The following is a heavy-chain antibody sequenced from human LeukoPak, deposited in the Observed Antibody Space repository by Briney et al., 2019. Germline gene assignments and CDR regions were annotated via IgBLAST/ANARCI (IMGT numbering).Heavy chain of an antibody. Sequence: GGSLRLSCAASGFTFSSYWMHWVRQAPGEGLVWVSRTNSDGSSTSYADSVKGRFTISRDNAKNTLYLQMNSLRAEDTAVYYCAREGGFPKPFDPWGQGTLVTVSS. J-gene: IGHJ5*02. CDR3: AREGGFPKPFDP. CDR2: TNSDGSST. CDR1: GFTFSSYW. V-gene: IGHV3-74*01. D-gene: IGHD3-16*01.